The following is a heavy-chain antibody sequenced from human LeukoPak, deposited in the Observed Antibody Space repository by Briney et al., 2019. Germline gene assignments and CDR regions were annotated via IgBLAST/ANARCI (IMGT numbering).Heavy chain of an antibody. Sequence: GGSLRLSCAASGFTFYDYAMHWVRQAPGKGLEWVSGISRNSVSRGYADSVKGRFTISRDNAKNSLYLQMNSLRAEDTALYYCAKDSTAAVAGMALWPQGPTVTVPS. J-gene: IGHJ6*02. CDR3: AKDSTAAVAGMAL. CDR2: ISRNSVSR. CDR1: GFTFYDYA. V-gene: IGHV3-9*01. D-gene: IGHD6-13*01.